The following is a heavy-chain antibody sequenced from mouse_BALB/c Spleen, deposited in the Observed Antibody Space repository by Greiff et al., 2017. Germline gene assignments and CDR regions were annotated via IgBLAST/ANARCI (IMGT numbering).Heavy chain of an antibody. Sequence: QVQLKESGPGLVAPSQSLSITCTVSGFSLTSYDISWIRQPPGKGLEWLGVIWTGGGANYNSAFMSRLSISKDNSKSQVFLKMNSLQTDDTAIYYCVRGPQRYSGFAYWGQGTLVTVSA. CDR2: IWTGGGA. D-gene: IGHD2-14*01. CDR3: VRGPQRYSGFAY. J-gene: IGHJ3*01. V-gene: IGHV2-9-2*01. CDR1: GFSLTSYD.